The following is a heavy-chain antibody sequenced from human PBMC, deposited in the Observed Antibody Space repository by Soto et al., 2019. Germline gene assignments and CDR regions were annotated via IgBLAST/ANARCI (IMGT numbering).Heavy chain of an antibody. D-gene: IGHD5-12*01. J-gene: IGHJ4*02. V-gene: IGHV1-69*12. CDR1: GGTFSSYA. CDR2: IVPIVDTS. Sequence: QVQLVQSGAEVRQPASSVKVSCKTSGGTFSSYAISWVRQAPGQGLEWMGGIVPIVDTSTYAQKFQGRVTITADESTSTVYMELSSLSSDDTAVYYCVSVVAIPGYPANWGQGTLVTVSS. CDR3: VSVVAIPGYPAN.